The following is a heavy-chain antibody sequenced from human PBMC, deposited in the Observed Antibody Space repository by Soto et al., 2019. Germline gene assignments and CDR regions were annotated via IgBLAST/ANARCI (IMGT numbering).Heavy chain of an antibody. V-gene: IGHV1-18*01. J-gene: IGHJ4*02. Sequence: QVQLVQSGAEVKKPGASVKVSCKASGYTFTSYGISWVRQAPGQGLEWMGWISAYNGNTSYAQKLQGRVTMTTDTSTSTAYMERRSLRSDDTAVYYCARDRASMYYYDSSGYQFDYWGQGALVTVSS. D-gene: IGHD3-22*01. CDR3: ARDRASMYYYDSSGYQFDY. CDR1: GYTFTSYG. CDR2: ISAYNGNT.